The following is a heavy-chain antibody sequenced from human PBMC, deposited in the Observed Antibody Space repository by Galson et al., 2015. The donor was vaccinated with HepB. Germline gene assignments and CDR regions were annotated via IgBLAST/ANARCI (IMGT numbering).Heavy chain of an antibody. D-gene: IGHD5-24*01. J-gene: IGHJ4*02. CDR2: TYYRSKWYN. CDR1: GDSVSSNSAA. CDR3: AREAYGSEMATVPLDY. Sequence: CAISGDSVSSNSAAWNWLRQSPSRGLEWLGRTYYRSKWYNDYAVSVKSRITINPDTSKNQFSLQLNSVTPEDTAVYYCAREAYGSEMATVPLDYWGQGTLVTVSS. V-gene: IGHV6-1*01.